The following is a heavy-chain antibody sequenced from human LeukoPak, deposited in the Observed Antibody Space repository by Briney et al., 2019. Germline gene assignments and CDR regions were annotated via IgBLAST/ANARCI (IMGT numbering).Heavy chain of an antibody. CDR2: INHSGST. CDR1: GGSFSGYY. V-gene: IGHV4-34*01. Sequence: SETLSLTCAVYGGSFSGYYWSWIRQPPGKGLEWIGEINHSGSTNYNPSLKSRVTISVDTSKDQFSLKLSSVTAADTAVYYCASHSGSRDALDIWGQGTMVTVSS. CDR3: ASHSGSRDALDI. D-gene: IGHD2-15*01. J-gene: IGHJ3*02.